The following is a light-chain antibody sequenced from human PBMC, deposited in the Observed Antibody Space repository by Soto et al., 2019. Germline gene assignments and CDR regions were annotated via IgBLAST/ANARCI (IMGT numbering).Light chain of an antibody. J-gene: IGKJ1*01. CDR1: QSVRTN. CDR2: GAS. Sequence: EILMTQSPATLSVSRGETVTLSCRASQSVRTNLAWYQHKPGQSPRLLIHGASKRATGFPARFSGSGSGTEFTLTISSLQSEDFAVYYCQQYNDNWPTFGQGTKVDIK. CDR3: QQYNDNWPT. V-gene: IGKV3-15*01.